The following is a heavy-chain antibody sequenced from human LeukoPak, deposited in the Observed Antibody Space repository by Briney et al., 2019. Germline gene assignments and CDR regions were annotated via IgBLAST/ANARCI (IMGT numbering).Heavy chain of an antibody. CDR3: VRDLDFKLDY. CDR1: GFTFSTYF. V-gene: IGHV3-74*01. J-gene: IGHJ4*02. Sequence: PGGSLRLSCAASGFTFSTYFMHWVRQAPGKGLVWVSRIKTDGSSPNYADSVEGRFTISRDNAKNTLFLQMNSLRAEDTAVYYCVRDLDFKLDYWGQGILVTVSS. CDR2: IKTDGSSP.